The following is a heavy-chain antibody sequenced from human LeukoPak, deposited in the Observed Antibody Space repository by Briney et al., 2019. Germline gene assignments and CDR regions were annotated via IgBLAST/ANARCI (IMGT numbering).Heavy chain of an antibody. J-gene: IGHJ4*02. V-gene: IGHV1-2*02. D-gene: IGHD5-24*01. CDR2: INPNSGGT. CDR3: ARDRRWLQLREDYFDY. Sequence: ASVKVSCKSSGHTFTGYYMHWVRQAPGQGLEWMGWINPNSGGTNYAQKFQGRVTMTRDTSISTAYMELSRLRSDDTAVYYCARDRRWLQLREDYFDYWGQGTLVTVSS. CDR1: GHTFTGYY.